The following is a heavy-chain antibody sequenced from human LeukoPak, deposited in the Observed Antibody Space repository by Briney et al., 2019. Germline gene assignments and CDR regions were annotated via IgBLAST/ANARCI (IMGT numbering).Heavy chain of an antibody. J-gene: IGHJ5*02. V-gene: IGHV5-51*01. CDR2: IYPGDSDT. CDR1: GCIFTSYW. Sequence: GESLQISCQGSGCIFTSYWIGWVRQMPGKGLEWMGIIYPGDSDTRYSPSFQGQVTISADKSISTAYLQWSSLKASDTAMYYCARSPTYYYDSSGLRVWFDHWGQGTLVTVSS. CDR3: ARSPTYYYDSSGLRVWFDH. D-gene: IGHD3-22*01.